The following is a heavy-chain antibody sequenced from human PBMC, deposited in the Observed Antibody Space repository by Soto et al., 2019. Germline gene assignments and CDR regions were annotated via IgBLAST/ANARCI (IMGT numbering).Heavy chain of an antibody. CDR3: ARDPANYYDSSGYFDY. CDR1: GFTFSSYG. CDR2: IWYDESNK. D-gene: IGHD3-22*01. J-gene: IGHJ4*02. V-gene: IGHV3-33*01. Sequence: QVQLVESGGGVVQPGRSLRLSCAASGFTFSSYGMHWVRQAPGKGLEWVAVIWYDESNKYYADSVKGRFTISRDNSKNTLYLQMNSLRAEDTAVYYCARDPANYYDSSGYFDYWGQGTLVTVSS.